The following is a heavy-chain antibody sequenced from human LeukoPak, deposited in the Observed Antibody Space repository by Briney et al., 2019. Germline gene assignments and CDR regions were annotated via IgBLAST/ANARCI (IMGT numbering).Heavy chain of an antibody. CDR2: IYSGGST. CDR3: ARDSFYSTTDAFDI. Sequence: GGSLRLSCAASGFTVSSNYMSWVRQAPGKGLEWVSVIYSGGSTYYADSVKGRFTISRDNSKNTLYPQMNSLRAEDTAVYYCARDSFYSTTDAFDIWGQGTMVTVSS. V-gene: IGHV3-53*01. D-gene: IGHD2/OR15-2a*01. CDR1: GFTVSSNY. J-gene: IGHJ3*02.